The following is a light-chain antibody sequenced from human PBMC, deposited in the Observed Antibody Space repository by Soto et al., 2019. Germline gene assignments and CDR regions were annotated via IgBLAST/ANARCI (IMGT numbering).Light chain of an antibody. V-gene: IGLV2-14*01. CDR1: SSDVGGYNY. Sequence: QSALTQPASVSGSPGQSITISCTGTSSDVGGYNYVSWYQQHPGKAPKLMIYDVSNRPSGVSNRFSGSKSGNTASLTISGLEAGGGAYYFSSLLTSRSLGFGGGTKPPVL. J-gene: IGLJ3*02. CDR3: SLLTSRSLG. CDR2: DVS.